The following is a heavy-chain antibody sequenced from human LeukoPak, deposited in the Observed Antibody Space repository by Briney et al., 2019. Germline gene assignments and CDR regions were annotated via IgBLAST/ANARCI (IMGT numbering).Heavy chain of an antibody. CDR3: ARGRPDYDILTAFWFDP. D-gene: IGHD3-9*01. Sequence: PSETLSLTCTVSGGSISSGDYYWSWIRQPPGKGLEWIGYIYYSGSTYYNPSLKSRVTISVDTSENQFSLKLSSVTAADTAVYYCARGRPDYDILTAFWFDPWGQGTLVTVSS. CDR2: IYYSGST. V-gene: IGHV4-30-4*01. CDR1: GGSISSGDYY. J-gene: IGHJ5*02.